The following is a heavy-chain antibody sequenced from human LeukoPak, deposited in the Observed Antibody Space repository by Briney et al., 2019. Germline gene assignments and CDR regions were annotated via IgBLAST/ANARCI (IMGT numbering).Heavy chain of an antibody. D-gene: IGHD3-22*01. CDR1: GASISRYY. J-gene: IGHJ4*02. V-gene: IGHV4-59*08. Sequence: KPSEPVSLTCTVSGASISRYYWSWIRQPPGKGLEWIGYIYYSGSTNYNPSLKSRVTISVDTSKTQFSLNGSSVAAADPAIYYCARHDSSGYKYWGQGTLVTVSS. CDR3: ARHDSSGYKY. CDR2: IYYSGST.